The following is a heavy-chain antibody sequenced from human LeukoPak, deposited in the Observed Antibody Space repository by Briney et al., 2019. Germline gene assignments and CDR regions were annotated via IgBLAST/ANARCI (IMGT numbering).Heavy chain of an antibody. D-gene: IGHD1-26*01. CDR2: ISGSGRAT. Sequence: GGSLRLSCAASGFTFSSYGMSWVRQAPGKGLEWVSDISGSGRATNYADSVKGRFTISRDNAKNSLYLQMNSLRAEDTAVYYCARELVGATTAYFDYWGQGTLVTVSS. CDR3: ARELVGATTAYFDY. CDR1: GFTFSSYG. J-gene: IGHJ4*02. V-gene: IGHV3-21*01.